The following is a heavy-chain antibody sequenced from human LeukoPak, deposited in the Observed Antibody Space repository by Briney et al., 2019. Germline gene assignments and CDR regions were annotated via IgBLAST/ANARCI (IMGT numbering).Heavy chain of an antibody. CDR2: IYYSGST. J-gene: IGHJ3*02. V-gene: IGHV4-39*07. Sequence: SETLSLTCTVSGGSISSSSYYWGWIRQPPGKGLEWIGSIYYSGSTYYNPSLKSRVTISVDTSKNQFSLKLSSVTAADTAVYYCARRLRFLEWLLEEDAFDIWGQGTMVTVSS. CDR1: GGSISSSSYY. CDR3: ARRLRFLEWLLEEDAFDI. D-gene: IGHD3-3*01.